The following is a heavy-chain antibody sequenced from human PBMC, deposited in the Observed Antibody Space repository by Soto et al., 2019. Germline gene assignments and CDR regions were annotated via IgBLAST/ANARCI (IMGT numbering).Heavy chain of an antibody. D-gene: IGHD6-13*01. CDR2: IYYSGST. J-gene: IGHJ5*02. V-gene: IGHV4-31*03. CDR3: ARDQAAAGTFGWFDP. Sequence: QVQLQESGPGLVKPSQTLSLTCTVSGGSISSGGYYWSWIRQHPGKGLEWIGYIYYSGSTYYNPSLKSRVTISVDTSKNQFSLKLSSVTAADTAVYYCARDQAAAGTFGWFDPWGQGTLVTVSS. CDR1: GGSISSGGYY.